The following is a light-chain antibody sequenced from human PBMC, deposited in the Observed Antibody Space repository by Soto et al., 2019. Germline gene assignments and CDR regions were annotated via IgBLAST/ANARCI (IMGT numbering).Light chain of an antibody. Sequence: IVLTQSTATLTLCPGERATLSCRASQSVSSYLAWYQQKPGQAPRLLIYDASNRVTGIPARFSGSGAGTDFTLTISILEPEDFAVYYCQQRSNWPPWTFGQGTKVEIK. CDR3: QQRSNWPPWT. CDR2: DAS. V-gene: IGKV3-11*01. CDR1: QSVSSY. J-gene: IGKJ1*01.